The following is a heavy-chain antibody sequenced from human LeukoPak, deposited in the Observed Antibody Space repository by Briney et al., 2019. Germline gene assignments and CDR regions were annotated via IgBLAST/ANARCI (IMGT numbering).Heavy chain of an antibody. D-gene: IGHD5-18*01. V-gene: IGHV4-39*02. CDR2: IYYSGST. Sequence: SETLSLTCTVSGGSISSSSYYWGWIRQPPGKGLEWIGSIYYSGSTYYNPSLKSRVTISVDTSKNQFSLKLSSVTAADTAVYYCARDREYSYGCLDYWGQGTLVTVSS. CDR3: ARDREYSYGCLDY. CDR1: GGSISSSSYY. J-gene: IGHJ4*02.